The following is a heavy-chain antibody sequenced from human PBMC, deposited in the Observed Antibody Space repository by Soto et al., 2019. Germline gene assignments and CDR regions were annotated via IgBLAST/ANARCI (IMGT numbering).Heavy chain of an antibody. Sequence: SETLSLTCTVSGGSISSSSYYWGWIRQPPGKGLEWIGSIYYSGSTYYNPSLKSRVTISVDTSKNQFSLKLSSVTAADTAVYYCARPRDHSGPLGGYWGQGTLVTVSS. J-gene: IGHJ4*02. CDR1: GGSISSSSYY. CDR2: IYYSGST. CDR3: ARPRDHSGPLGGY. D-gene: IGHD3-16*01. V-gene: IGHV4-39*01.